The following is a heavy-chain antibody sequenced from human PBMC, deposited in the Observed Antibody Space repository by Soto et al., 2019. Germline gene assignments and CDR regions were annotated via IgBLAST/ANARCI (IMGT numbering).Heavy chain of an antibody. CDR3: AAVQGGGATFHF. V-gene: IGHV1-58*02. Sequence: QMQLAQSGPEVKKPGTSVKVSCKASGFTFINSAIQWVRQARGQRLEWMGWIVVGSGHINYAQKFQERLSITRDMSTSTAYMELSSLTLEDTAVYYWAAVQGGGATFHFWGPGTLVTVSS. CDR2: IVVGSGHI. D-gene: IGHD1-26*01. J-gene: IGHJ4*02. CDR1: GFTFINSA.